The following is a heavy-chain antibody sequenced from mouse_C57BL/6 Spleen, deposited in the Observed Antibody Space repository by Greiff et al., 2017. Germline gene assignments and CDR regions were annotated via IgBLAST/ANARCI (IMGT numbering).Heavy chain of an antibody. J-gene: IGHJ1*03. CDR2: ISYSGST. CDR3: ARSPYYYGSSYGYFDV. V-gene: IGHV3-1*01. Sequence: EVKLMESGPGMVKPSQSLSLTCTVTGYSITSGYDWHWIRHFPGNKLEWMGYISYSGSTNYNPSLKSRISITHDPSKNPFFLKLNSVTTEDTATYYCARSPYYYGSSYGYFDVWGTGTTVTVSS. CDR1: GYSITSGYD. D-gene: IGHD1-1*01.